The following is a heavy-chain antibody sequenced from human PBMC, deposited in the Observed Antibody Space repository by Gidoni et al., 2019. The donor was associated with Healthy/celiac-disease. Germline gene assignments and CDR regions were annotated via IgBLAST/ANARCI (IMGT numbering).Heavy chain of an antibody. J-gene: IGHJ4*02. Sequence: EVQLVESGGGLVQPGRSLRLSCTASGFTFGDYAMSWFRQAPGKGLEWVGFIRSKAYGGTTEYAASVKGRFTISRDDSKSIAYLQMNSLKTEDTAVYYCTRDSELELLWTFDYWGQGTLVTVSS. V-gene: IGHV3-49*03. D-gene: IGHD1-7*01. CDR2: IRSKAYGGTT. CDR3: TRDSELELLWTFDY. CDR1: GFTFGDYA.